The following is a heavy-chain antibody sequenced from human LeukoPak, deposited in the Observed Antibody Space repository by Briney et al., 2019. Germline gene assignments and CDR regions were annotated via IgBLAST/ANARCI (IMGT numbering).Heavy chain of an antibody. CDR3: ARGHYPRDRFDP. CDR2: MNPNSGNT. D-gene: IGHD1-26*01. J-gene: IGHJ5*02. Sequence: ASMKVSCKXSGYTFTSYDINWVRQATGQGLEWMGWMNPNSGNTGYTQKFQGRVTITRNTSISTANMELSSLRSEDTAVYYCARGHYPRDRFDPWGQGTLVTVSS. V-gene: IGHV1-8*03. CDR1: GYTFTSYD.